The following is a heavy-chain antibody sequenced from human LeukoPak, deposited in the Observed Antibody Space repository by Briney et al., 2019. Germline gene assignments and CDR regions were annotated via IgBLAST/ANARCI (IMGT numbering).Heavy chain of an antibody. CDR1: GFTFSSYW. V-gene: IGHV3-74*01. D-gene: IGHD3-9*01. J-gene: IGHJ6*02. Sequence: GGSLRLSCAAFGFTFSSYWMHWVRQAPGKGLVWVSRINSDGSSTSYADSVKGRFTISRDNAKNTLYLQMNSLRAEDTAVYYCARSALYYDILTGPLDYYGMDVWGQGTTVTVSS. CDR2: INSDGSST. CDR3: ARSALYYDILTGPLDYYGMDV.